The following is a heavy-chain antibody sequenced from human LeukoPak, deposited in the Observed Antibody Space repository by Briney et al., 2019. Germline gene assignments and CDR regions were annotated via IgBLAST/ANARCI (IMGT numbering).Heavy chain of an antibody. J-gene: IGHJ4*02. CDR3: ARTKDTAMVDY. D-gene: IGHD5-18*01. V-gene: IGHV3-30-3*01. CDR1: GFTFSSYA. Sequence: SGRSLRLSCAASGFTFSSYAMHWVRQAPGKGLEWVAVISYDGSNKYYADSVKGRFTISRDNAKNSLYLQMNSLRAEDTAVYYCARTKDTAMVDYWGQGTLVTVSS. CDR2: ISYDGSNK.